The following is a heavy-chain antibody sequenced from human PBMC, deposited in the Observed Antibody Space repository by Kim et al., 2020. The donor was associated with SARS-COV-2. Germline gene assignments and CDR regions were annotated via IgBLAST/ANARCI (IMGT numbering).Heavy chain of an antibody. D-gene: IGHD4-17*01. V-gene: IGHV3-23*01. CDR3: AKDGGGLGTVTTS. Sequence: YASPVEGRFTIARENSKNTLYLQMNSLRAEDTAVYYCAKDGGGLGTVTTSWGQGTLVTVSS. J-gene: IGHJ5*02.